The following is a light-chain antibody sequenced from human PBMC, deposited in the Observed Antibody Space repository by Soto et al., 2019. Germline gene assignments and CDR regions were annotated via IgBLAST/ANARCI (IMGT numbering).Light chain of an antibody. V-gene: IGKV3-11*01. Sequence: EIVLTQSPSTLSLSPPERSTLSCRASQSVSSYLAWYQQKPGQAPRLLIYDASNRATGIPARFSGSGSGTDFTLTISSLEPEDFAVYYCQQRSNWPFITFGQGTRLEIK. J-gene: IGKJ5*01. CDR2: DAS. CDR3: QQRSNWPFIT. CDR1: QSVSSY.